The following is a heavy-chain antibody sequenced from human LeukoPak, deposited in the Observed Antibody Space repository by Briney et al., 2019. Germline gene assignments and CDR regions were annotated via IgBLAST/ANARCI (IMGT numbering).Heavy chain of an antibody. D-gene: IGHD2-15*01. CDR2: VNSDGSTT. CDR1: GFTFSSYW. J-gene: IGHJ4*02. Sequence: GGSLRLSCAASGFTFSSYWMHWVRQAPGKGLVWVSRVNSDGSTTSYADSVKGRFTISRDNAKNTLYLQMNSLRAEDTAVYYCARDRGGRYYFDYWGQGTLVTVSS. CDR3: ARDRGGRYYFDY. V-gene: IGHV3-74*01.